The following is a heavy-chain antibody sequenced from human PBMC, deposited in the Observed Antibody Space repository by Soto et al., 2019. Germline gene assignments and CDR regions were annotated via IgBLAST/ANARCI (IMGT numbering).Heavy chain of an antibody. CDR1: GYTFTSYG. J-gene: IGHJ3*02. CDR2: INPSGGST. CDR3: ARDLLERHLGAFDI. Sequence: ASVKVSCKASGYTFTSYGISWVRQAPGQGLEWMGIINPSGGSTSYAQKFQGRVTMTRDTSTSTVYMELSSLRSEDTAVYYCARDLLERHLGAFDIWGQGTMVTVSS. D-gene: IGHD1-1*01. V-gene: IGHV1-46*03.